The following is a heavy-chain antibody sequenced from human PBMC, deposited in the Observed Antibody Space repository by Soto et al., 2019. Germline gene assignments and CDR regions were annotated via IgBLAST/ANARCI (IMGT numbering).Heavy chain of an antibody. V-gene: IGHV4-39*01. D-gene: IGHD2-15*01. CDR2: ITNSGST. Sequence: QLQLQESGPGLVKPSETLSLTCTVSGGSISSGSYYWVWIRQPPVKGLEWIGGITNSGSTYSNPSXKXXVTISVDTSKNQFSLTLSSVTAADTAVYYCARQLHEHWFDTWGQGTLVTVSS. CDR1: GGSISSGSYY. J-gene: IGHJ5*02. CDR3: ARQLHEHWFDT.